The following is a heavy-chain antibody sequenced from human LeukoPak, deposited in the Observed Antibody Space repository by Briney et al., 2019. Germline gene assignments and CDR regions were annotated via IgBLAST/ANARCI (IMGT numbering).Heavy chain of an antibody. CDR1: GGFNTHYY. J-gene: IGHJ6*03. V-gene: IGHV4-59*01. CDR3: ARGGYYYLDV. CDR2: IFHNGNT. Sequence: SETLSLTCSVSGGFNTHYYWSWIRQSPGKGLEWIAYIFHNGNTKYNPSLWSRVTISIDTSRNQVFLNLNSVTVADTAVYYCARGGYYYLDVWGKGTTVTVSS.